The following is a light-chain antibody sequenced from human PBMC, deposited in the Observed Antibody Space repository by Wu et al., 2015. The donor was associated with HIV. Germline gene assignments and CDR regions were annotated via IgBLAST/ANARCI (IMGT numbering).Light chain of an antibody. J-gene: IGKJ1*01. V-gene: IGKV3-20*01. CDR2: VCI. Sequence: IVLTQSPDNVSVSPGARVILSCRASESVRDGYLAWYQQKPGQAPRLLVFVCIQQGRLASQTDSGASGSETHSHFLLTINRLEAEDSAVYYCQQYGSSPWTFGQGTEAGN. CDR1: ESVRDGY. CDR3: QQYGSSPWT.